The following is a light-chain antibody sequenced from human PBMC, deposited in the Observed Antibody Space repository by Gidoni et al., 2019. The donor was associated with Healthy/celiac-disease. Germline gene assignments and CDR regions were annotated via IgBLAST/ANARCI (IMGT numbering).Light chain of an antibody. CDR3: QQRSNWPPT. CDR2: DAS. J-gene: IGKJ4*01. V-gene: IGKV3-11*01. CDR1: QSVSSY. Sequence: EIWLTKSPATLSLSPGERATLSCRASQSVSSYLAWYQQKPGQAPRLLIYDASNRATGIPARFSGSGSGTDFTLTISSLEPEDFAVYYCQQRSNWPPTFGGGTKVEIK.